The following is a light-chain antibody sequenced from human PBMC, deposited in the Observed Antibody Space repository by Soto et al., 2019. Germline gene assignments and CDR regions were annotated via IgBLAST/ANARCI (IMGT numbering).Light chain of an antibody. Sequence: ELVLTPSPGTLSLSPGERATLSCRASQSVSSSYLAWYQQKPGLAPRLLIYDASSRATGIPDRFSGSGSGTDFTLTISRLEPEDFAVYYCQQYGSSPLTFGGGTKVDIK. J-gene: IGKJ4*02. CDR1: QSVSSSY. CDR3: QQYGSSPLT. CDR2: DAS. V-gene: IGKV3D-20*01.